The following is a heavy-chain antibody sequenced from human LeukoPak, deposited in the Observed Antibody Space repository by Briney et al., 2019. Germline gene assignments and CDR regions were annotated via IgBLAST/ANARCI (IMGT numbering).Heavy chain of an antibody. D-gene: IGHD2-15*01. Sequence: ASVKVSCKASGYTFTSYDINWVRRATGQGLEWMGWMNPNSGNTGYAHKFQGRVTMTRNTSISTAYMELSSLRSEDTAVYYCARRTRELGYCSGGSCYHDAFDIWGQGTMVTVS. CDR3: ARRTRELGYCSGGSCYHDAFDI. CDR1: GYTFTSYD. V-gene: IGHV1-8*01. J-gene: IGHJ3*02. CDR2: MNPNSGNT.